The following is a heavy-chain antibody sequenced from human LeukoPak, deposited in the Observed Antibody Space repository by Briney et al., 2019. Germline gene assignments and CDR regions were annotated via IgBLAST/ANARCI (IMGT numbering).Heavy chain of an antibody. Sequence: SETLSLTCVYGGSFRGYYWSWLRQPPGKGLEWIGEISHSGSTNYNPSLKSRVTISVDTSKNQFSLNLDSVTAADTAVYYCARKGRSSGPFQHWGQGTLVTVSP. D-gene: IGHD6-19*01. CDR1: GGSFRGYY. CDR2: ISHSGST. CDR3: ARKGRSSGPFQH. V-gene: IGHV4-34*01. J-gene: IGHJ1*01.